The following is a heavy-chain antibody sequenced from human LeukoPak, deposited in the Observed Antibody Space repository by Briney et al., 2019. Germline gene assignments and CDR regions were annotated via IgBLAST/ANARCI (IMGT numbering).Heavy chain of an antibody. CDR1: GFIFRSHW. J-gene: IGHJ4*02. V-gene: IGHV3-23*01. Sequence: PGGSLRLSCAASGFIFRSHWMNWVRQAPGRGLEWVSSISGSGGSTYYADSVKGRFTISRDNSKNTLYLQMYSLRAEDTAVYYCAKVEGASKASVYWGQGALVTVSS. CDR2: ISGSGGST. D-gene: IGHD1-1*01. CDR3: AKVEGASKASVY.